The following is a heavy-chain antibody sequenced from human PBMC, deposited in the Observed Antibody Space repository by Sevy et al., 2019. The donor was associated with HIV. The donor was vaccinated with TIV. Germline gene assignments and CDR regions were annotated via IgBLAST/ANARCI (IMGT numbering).Heavy chain of an antibody. Sequence: GGSLRLSCAASGFTFVTYAMNWVRQAPGKGLEWVSGVSGSGATTLYADSVKGRFSISRDNSKNTLYLQINSLRAEDTAVYYCAKDFSLIAVAVFDYWGQGTLVTVSS. CDR2: VSGSGATT. CDR3: AKDFSLIAVAVFDY. CDR1: GFTFVTYA. D-gene: IGHD6-19*01. J-gene: IGHJ4*02. V-gene: IGHV3-23*01.